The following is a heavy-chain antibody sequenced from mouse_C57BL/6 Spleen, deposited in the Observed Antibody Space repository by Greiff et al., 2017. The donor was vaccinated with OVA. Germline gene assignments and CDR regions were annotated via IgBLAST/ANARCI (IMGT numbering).Heavy chain of an antibody. J-gene: IGHJ2*01. Sequence: VQLKESGPGLVKPSQSLSLTCSVTGYSITSGYYWNWIRQFPGNKLEWMGYISYDGSNNYNPSLKNRISITRDTSKNQFFLKLNSVTTEDTATYYCARVRGHFDYWGQGTTLTVSS. CDR3: ARVRGHFDY. D-gene: IGHD3-3*01. V-gene: IGHV3-6*01. CDR1: GYSITSGYY. CDR2: ISYDGSN.